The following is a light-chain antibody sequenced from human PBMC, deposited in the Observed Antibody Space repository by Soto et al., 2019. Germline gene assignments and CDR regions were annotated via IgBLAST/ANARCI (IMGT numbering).Light chain of an antibody. CDR1: QSVSSGH. V-gene: IGKV3-20*01. Sequence: DIVLTQSRCTLSFSPLERSSLSCRASQSVSSGHLAWYQQKPGQAPRLLIYGASSRATGIPDRFSGSGSGTDFTLTISRLEPEDYAVYYCQQYGHSLWTFGQGTKVDIK. CDR2: GAS. J-gene: IGKJ1*01. CDR3: QQYGHSLWT.